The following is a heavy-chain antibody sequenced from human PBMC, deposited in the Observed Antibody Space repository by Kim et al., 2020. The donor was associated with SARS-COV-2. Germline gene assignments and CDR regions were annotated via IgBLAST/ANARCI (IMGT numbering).Heavy chain of an antibody. D-gene: IGHD4-4*01. J-gene: IGHJ4*02. Sequence: GGSLRLSCEASQLTVSRNHMSWVRQAPGKGLEWVSVIYRGGMTSYAGSVKGRFTISRDSSKNTAILEMNSLRADDTAVYYCARDPLGDGYSFSDYWGQGT. CDR3: ARDPLGDGYSFSDY. V-gene: IGHV3-53*01. CDR1: QLTVSRNH. CDR2: IYRGGMT.